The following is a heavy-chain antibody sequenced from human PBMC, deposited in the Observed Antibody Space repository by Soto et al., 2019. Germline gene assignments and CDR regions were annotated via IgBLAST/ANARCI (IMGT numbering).Heavy chain of an antibody. CDR2: INHSGST. CDR3: ARVRGSDYYGSGSPLRPYYYYGMDV. Sequence: PSETLSLTCAAYGGSFSGYYWSWIRQPPGKGLEWIGEINHSGSTNYNPSLKSRVTISVDTSKNQFSLKLSSVTAADTAVYYCARVRGSDYYGSGSPLRPYYYYGMDVWGQGTTVTVSS. J-gene: IGHJ6*02. D-gene: IGHD3-10*01. CDR1: GGSFSGYY. V-gene: IGHV4-34*01.